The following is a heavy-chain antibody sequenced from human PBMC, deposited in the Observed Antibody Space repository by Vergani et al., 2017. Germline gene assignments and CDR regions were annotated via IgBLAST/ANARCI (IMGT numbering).Heavy chain of an antibody. Sequence: QVQLQESGPGLVKPSETLSLTCTVSGGSISSYYWSWIRQPPGKGLEWIGYIYYRGSTNYNPSLKSRVTISVDTSKNQFSLKLSSVTAADTAVYYCARDRLYYDFWSGYQYGMDVWGQGTTVTVSS. D-gene: IGHD3-3*01. CDR1: GGSISSYY. V-gene: IGHV4-59*01. CDR3: ARDRLYYDFWSGYQYGMDV. CDR2: IYYRGST. J-gene: IGHJ6*02.